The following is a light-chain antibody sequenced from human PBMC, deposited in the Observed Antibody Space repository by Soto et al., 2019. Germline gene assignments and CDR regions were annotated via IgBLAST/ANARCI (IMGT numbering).Light chain of an antibody. V-gene: IGLV2-23*03. Sequence: QSVLAQPASVSGSPGQSITISCTGTSSDVGSYNLVSWYQQHPGKAPKLMIYEGSKRPSGVSNRFSGSKSGNTASLTISGLQAEDDSDYYCCSSAGSSTFFYVFGTGTKVTVL. CDR2: EGS. J-gene: IGLJ1*01. CDR3: CSSAGSSTFFYV. CDR1: SSDVGSYNL.